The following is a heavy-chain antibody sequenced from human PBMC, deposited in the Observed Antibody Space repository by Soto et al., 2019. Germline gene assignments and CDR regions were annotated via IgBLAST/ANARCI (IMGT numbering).Heavy chain of an antibody. Sequence: PGGSLRLSCAASGFTFSSYAMSWVRQAPGKGLEWVSAISGSGGNTYYADSVKGRFTISRDNSKNTLYLQMNSLRAEDTAVYYCAMTFGSTIFSAFDIWGQGTMVTVSS. CDR3: AMTFGSTIFSAFDI. V-gene: IGHV3-23*01. CDR1: GFTFSSYA. D-gene: IGHD3-3*01. J-gene: IGHJ3*02. CDR2: ISGSGGNT.